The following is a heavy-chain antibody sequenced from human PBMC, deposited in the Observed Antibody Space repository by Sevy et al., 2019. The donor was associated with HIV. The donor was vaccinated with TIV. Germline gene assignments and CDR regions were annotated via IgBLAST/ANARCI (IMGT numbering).Heavy chain of an antibody. CDR2: TYYRSKWYN. Sequence: SQTLSLTCAVSGDSVSNNGVAWNWIRQSPSRGLEWLGRTYYRSKWYNNYAVSVTGRININGDISKNQFSLQLNSVTPEATAVYYCARSSSVWDGANNFWFDPWGQGILVTVSS. J-gene: IGHJ5*02. V-gene: IGHV6-1*01. CDR1: GDSVSNNGVA. D-gene: IGHD6-19*01. CDR3: ARSSSVWDGANNFWFDP.